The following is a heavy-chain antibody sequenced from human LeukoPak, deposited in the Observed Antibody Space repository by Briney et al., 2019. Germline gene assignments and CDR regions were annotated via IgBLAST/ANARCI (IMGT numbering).Heavy chain of an antibody. V-gene: IGHV3-23*01. D-gene: IGHD4-23*01. CDR3: AKDRSGRDYGGNLYYFDY. CDR1: GFIFNTYA. J-gene: IGHJ4*02. CDR2: VNGRGIRT. Sequence: GGSLRLSCAASGFIFNTYAMNWVRQAPGKGLEWVSSVNGRGIRTDYADSVKGRFIISRDNSKNTLYLQMNSLRAEDTAVYYCAKDRSGRDYGGNLYYFDYWGQGTLVTVSS.